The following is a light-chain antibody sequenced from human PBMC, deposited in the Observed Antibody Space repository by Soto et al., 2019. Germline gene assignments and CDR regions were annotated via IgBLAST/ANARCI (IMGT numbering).Light chain of an antibody. CDR2: ANN. J-gene: IGLJ1*01. CDR3: QSYDRGLSGYV. Sequence: QSVLTQPPSVSGAPGQRVTISCTGSSSNIGAGYVVHWYQHLPGTAPKIVIHANNKRPSGVPDRFSGSKSGTSASLVITGLQAEDEADYYCQSYDRGLSGYVFGTGTKVTVL. V-gene: IGLV1-40*01. CDR1: SSNIGAGYV.